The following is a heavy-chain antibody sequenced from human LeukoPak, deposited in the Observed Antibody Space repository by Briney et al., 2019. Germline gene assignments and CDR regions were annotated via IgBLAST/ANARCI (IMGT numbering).Heavy chain of an antibody. CDR2: ISAYNGNT. D-gene: IGHD3-9*01. Sequence: ASVKVSCKASGYTFTSYGISWVRQAPGQGLEWMGWISAYNGNTNYAQKFQGRVTITRNTSISTAYMELSSLRSEDTAVYYCARSDYDILTGYHYYYYYYMDVWGKGTTVTVSS. V-gene: IGHV1-18*01. J-gene: IGHJ6*03. CDR3: ARSDYDILTGYHYYYYYYMDV. CDR1: GYTFTSYG.